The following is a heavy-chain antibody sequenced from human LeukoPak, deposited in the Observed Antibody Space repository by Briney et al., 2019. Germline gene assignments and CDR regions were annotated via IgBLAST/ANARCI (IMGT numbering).Heavy chain of an antibody. CDR2: IYHSGST. CDR1: GYSISSGYY. Sequence: SETLSLTCTVSGYSISSGYYWGWIRQPPGKGLEWIGSIYHSGSTYYNPSLKSRVTISVDTSKNQFSLKLSSVTAADTAVYYCASGGGYYESSGYPSIDYWGQGTLVTVSS. D-gene: IGHD3-22*01. J-gene: IGHJ4*02. CDR3: ASGGGYYESSGYPSIDY. V-gene: IGHV4-38-2*02.